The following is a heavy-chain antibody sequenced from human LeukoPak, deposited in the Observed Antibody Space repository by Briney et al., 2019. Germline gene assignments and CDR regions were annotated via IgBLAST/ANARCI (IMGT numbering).Heavy chain of an antibody. V-gene: IGHV4-39*01. J-gene: IGHJ4*02. Sequence: TLSLTCTVSGGSLSSSSYYWGWVRQPPGKGLEWIANTLLTASTYYSPSLRSRVTISVDTSKNQFSLKLTSVTAADTAVYYCARHASVSGNWPRPLDYWGQGSLVTGSS. CDR1: GGSLSSSSYY. D-gene: IGHD3-3*01. CDR3: ARHASVSGNWPRPLDY. CDR2: TLLTAST.